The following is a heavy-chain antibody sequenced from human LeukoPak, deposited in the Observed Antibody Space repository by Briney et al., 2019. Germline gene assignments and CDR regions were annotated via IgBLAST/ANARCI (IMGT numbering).Heavy chain of an antibody. J-gene: IGHJ6*02. V-gene: IGHV4-59*08. CDR1: GGTISSYY. Sequence: SETLSLTRTVSGGTISSYYWSWIRQPPGKGLEWIGYIYYSGSTNYNPSLKSRVTISVDTSKNKFSLKLSSVTAADTAVYYCARQPGTVTKSFHYYYGMDVWGQGTTVTVSS. D-gene: IGHD4-17*01. CDR3: ARQPGTVTKSFHYYYGMDV. CDR2: IYYSGST.